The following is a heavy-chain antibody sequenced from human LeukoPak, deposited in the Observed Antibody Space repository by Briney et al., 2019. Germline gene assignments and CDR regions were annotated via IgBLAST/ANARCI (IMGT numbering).Heavy chain of an antibody. CDR1: GFTFSSYT. J-gene: IGHJ3*02. CDR3: ARGRIQLWFDAFDI. V-gene: IGHV3-48*04. Sequence: GGSLRLSCAASGFTFSSYTMNWVRQPPGKGLEWVSNIGTSSTTIYYADSVKGRFAISRDNAKNSLYLQMNSLRAEDTAVYYCARGRIQLWFDAFDIWGQGTMVTVSS. D-gene: IGHD5-18*01. CDR2: IGTSSTTI.